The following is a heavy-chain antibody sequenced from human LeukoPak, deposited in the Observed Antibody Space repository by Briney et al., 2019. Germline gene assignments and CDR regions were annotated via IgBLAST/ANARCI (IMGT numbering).Heavy chain of an antibody. CDR3: ARLHNGDWFDP. CDR2: IYYSGST. Sequence: SETLSLTCAVYGGSFSGYYWSWIRQPPGKGLEWIGYIYYSGSTNYNPSLKSRVTISVDTSKNQFSLKLSSVTAADTAVYCCARLHNGDWFDPWGQGTLVTVSS. J-gene: IGHJ5*02. CDR1: GGSFSGYY. V-gene: IGHV4-59*08. D-gene: IGHD1-14*01.